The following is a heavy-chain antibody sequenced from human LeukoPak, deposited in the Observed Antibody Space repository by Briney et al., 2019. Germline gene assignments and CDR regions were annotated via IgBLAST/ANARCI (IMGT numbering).Heavy chain of an antibody. Sequence: GGSLRLSCAASGFTFSDYYMSWIRQAPGKGLEWVSYISSSGSTIYYADSVKGRFTISRDNAKNSLYLQMNSLRAEDTAVYYCARDFPTITSWYYFDSWGQGALVVVSS. CDR3: ARDFPTITSWYYFDS. CDR2: ISSSGSTI. J-gene: IGHJ4*02. CDR1: GFTFSDYY. D-gene: IGHD2-2*01. V-gene: IGHV3-11*01.